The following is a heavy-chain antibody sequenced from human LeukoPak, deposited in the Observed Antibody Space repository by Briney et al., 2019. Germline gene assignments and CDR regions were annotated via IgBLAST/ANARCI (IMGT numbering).Heavy chain of an antibody. J-gene: IGHJ4*02. CDR3: ARDREYYDILTGYKVSHYFDY. CDR2: ISYDGSNK. D-gene: IGHD3-9*01. V-gene: IGHV3-30*04. CDR1: GFTFNNYA. Sequence: GGFLRLSCAASGFTFNNYAMHWVRQAPGKGLEWVAIISYDGSNKYYADSVKGRFTISRDNSKNTLFLQMNSLRAEDTAVYYCARDREYYDILTGYKVSHYFDYWGQGTLVTVSS.